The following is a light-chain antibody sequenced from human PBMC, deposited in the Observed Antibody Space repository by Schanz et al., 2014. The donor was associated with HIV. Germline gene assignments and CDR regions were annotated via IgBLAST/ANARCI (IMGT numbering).Light chain of an antibody. CDR2: AAS. V-gene: IGKV1-5*01. CDR1: QTIDNW. Sequence: DIQMTQSPSTLSASIGDRVTIKCRASQTIDNWLAWYQQKPGKAPKLLIFAASSLQSGVPSKFSGSGSGTEFTLTITSLLPEDFATYYCQQSNTFPYTFGQGTKLEIK. CDR3: QQSNTFPYT. J-gene: IGKJ2*01.